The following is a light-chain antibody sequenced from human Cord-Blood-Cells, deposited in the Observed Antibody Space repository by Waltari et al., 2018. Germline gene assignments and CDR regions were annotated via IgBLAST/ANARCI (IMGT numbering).Light chain of an antibody. Sequence: DIVMTQSPDSLAVSLGERATINCKSSQSVLYSSNNKNYLGWYQQKPGHPPKLLIYWASTRGSGVPDRFSGGGSGTDFTLTISSLQAEDVAVYYCQQYYSTPLTFGGGTKVEIK. J-gene: IGKJ4*01. CDR2: WAS. CDR1: QSVLYSSNNKNY. V-gene: IGKV4-1*01. CDR3: QQYYSTPLT.